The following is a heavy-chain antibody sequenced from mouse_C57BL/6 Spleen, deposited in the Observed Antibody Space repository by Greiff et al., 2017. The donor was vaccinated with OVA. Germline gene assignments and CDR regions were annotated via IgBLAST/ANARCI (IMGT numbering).Heavy chain of an antibody. V-gene: IGHV1-82*01. Sequence: QVQLQQSGPELVKPGASVKISCKASGYAFSSSWMNWVKQRPGKGLEWIGRIYPGDGDTNYNGKFKGKATLTADKSSSTAYMQLSSLTSEDSAVYCGTTSYCCTSFAYWGQGTLVTVSA. CDR3: TTSYCCTSFAY. CDR1: GYAFSSSW. J-gene: IGHJ3*01. CDR2: IYPGDGDT. D-gene: IGHD2-12*01.